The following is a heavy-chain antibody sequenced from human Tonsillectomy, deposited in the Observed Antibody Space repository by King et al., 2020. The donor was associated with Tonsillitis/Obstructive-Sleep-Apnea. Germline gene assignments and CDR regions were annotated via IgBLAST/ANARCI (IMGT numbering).Heavy chain of an antibody. CDR3: SRIASWGGSTPYYFDY. D-gene: IGHD1-26*01. J-gene: IGHJ4*02. V-gene: IGHV2-70*01. CDR1: GFSLSTSVMC. CDR2: IDWDDDK. Sequence: TLKESGPALVKPTQTLTLTCTFSGFSLSTSVMCVSWIRQPPGKALEWLALIDWDDDKYYSTSLKTRLTISKDTSKNQVVLTMTNMDPVDTATYYCSRIASWGGSTPYYFDYWGQGTLVTVSS.